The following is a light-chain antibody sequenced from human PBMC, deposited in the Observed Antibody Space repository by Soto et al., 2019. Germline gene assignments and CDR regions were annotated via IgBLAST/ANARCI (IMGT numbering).Light chain of an antibody. J-gene: IGLJ7*01. CDR1: SSDVGTNTY. Sequence: QSALTQPPSASGSPGQSVTISCTGTSSDVGTNTYVSWYQKHPGKAPKLIIYEVAKRPSGVPDRFSGSKSGNTASLTVSGLQAADEAEYYCSSYAPTTILFGGGTQLTVL. V-gene: IGLV2-8*01. CDR2: EVA. CDR3: SSYAPTTIL.